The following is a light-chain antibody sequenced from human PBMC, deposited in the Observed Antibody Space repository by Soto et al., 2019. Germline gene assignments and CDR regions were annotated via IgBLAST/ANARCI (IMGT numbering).Light chain of an antibody. Sequence: AIRMTQSPSSFSASTGDRVTITCRASQGISSYLAWYQQKPGKAPKLLIYAASTLQSGVPSRFSGSGSGTDFTLTISCLQSEDFATYSCQQYYSYPPGTFGPGTKVDIK. CDR1: QGISSY. J-gene: IGKJ3*01. CDR2: AAS. V-gene: IGKV1-8*01. CDR3: QQYYSYPPGT.